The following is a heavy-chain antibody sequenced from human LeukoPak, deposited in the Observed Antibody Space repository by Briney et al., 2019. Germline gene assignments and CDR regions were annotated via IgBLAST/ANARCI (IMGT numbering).Heavy chain of an antibody. Sequence: GGSLRLSCAASGFTFDDYGMSWVRQAPGKGLEWVSGINWNGGSTGYADSVKGRFTISRDNAKNSLYLQMNSLRAEDTALYYCARVWGGYCSSTSCYGAFDTWGQGTMVTVSS. CDR2: INWNGGST. V-gene: IGHV3-20*04. J-gene: IGHJ3*02. D-gene: IGHD2-2*01. CDR1: GFTFDDYG. CDR3: ARVWGGYCSSTSCYGAFDT.